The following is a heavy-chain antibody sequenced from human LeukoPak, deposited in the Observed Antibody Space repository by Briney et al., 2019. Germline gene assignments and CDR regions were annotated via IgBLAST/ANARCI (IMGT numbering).Heavy chain of an antibody. J-gene: IGHJ6*03. V-gene: IGHV1-8*01. Sequence: ASVKVSCKASGYTFTSYDINWVRQATGQGLEWMGWMNPNSGNTGYAQKFQGRVTMTRNTSISTAYMELSSLRSEDTAVYYCARGNEEMATIHYYYYHYMDVWGKGTTVTVSS. CDR1: GYTFTSYD. CDR2: MNPNSGNT. D-gene: IGHD5-24*01. CDR3: ARGNEEMATIHYYYYHYMDV.